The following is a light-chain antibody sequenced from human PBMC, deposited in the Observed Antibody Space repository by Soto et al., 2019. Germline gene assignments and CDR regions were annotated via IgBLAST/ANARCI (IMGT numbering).Light chain of an antibody. Sequence: DIQMTQSPSSLSASVGDTVTITCRASQHITNDCAWYQQKAGRAPKCLILLASRLQTGVPSRFSGSGSWTEFPLTISSLQPEDFATYYCLHHNGYPPVFGQGTKVEIK. CDR2: LAS. CDR1: QHITND. V-gene: IGKV1-17*01. J-gene: IGKJ2*01. CDR3: LHHNGYPPV.